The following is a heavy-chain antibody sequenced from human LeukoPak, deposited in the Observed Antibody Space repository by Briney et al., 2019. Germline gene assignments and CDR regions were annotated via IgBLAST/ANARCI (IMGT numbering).Heavy chain of an antibody. CDR1: GFAFSTYS. D-gene: IGHD3-10*01. Sequence: GGSLRLSCAASGFAFSTYSMNWVRQAPGKGLEWVSYISGSGETISYADSVEDRFTISRDNAKNSLYLQMNSLRAEDTALYYCTRDHRYGSGSLDYWGRGTLVTVSS. V-gene: IGHV3-48*04. J-gene: IGHJ4*02. CDR2: ISGSGETI. CDR3: TRDHRYGSGSLDY.